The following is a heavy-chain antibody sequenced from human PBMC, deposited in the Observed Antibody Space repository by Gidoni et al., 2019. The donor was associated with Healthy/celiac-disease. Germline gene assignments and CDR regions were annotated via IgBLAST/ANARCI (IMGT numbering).Heavy chain of an antibody. CDR2: IYYSGST. Sequence: QLQLQESGPGLVKPSETLSLTCTVSGGSISSSSYYWGWIRQPPGKGLEWIGSIYYSGSTYYNPSLKSRVTISVDTSKNQFSLKLSSVTAADTAVYYCARDPLYSSWYPYYFDYWGQGTLVTVSS. CDR3: ARDPLYSSWYPYYFDY. CDR1: GGSISSSSYY. D-gene: IGHD6-13*01. V-gene: IGHV4-39*07. J-gene: IGHJ4*02.